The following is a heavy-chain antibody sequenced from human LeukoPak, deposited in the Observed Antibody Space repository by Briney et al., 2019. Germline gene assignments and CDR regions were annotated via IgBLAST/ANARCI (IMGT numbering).Heavy chain of an antibody. J-gene: IGHJ3*01. CDR2: ISSSGSTI. Sequence: GGSLRLSCAASGFTFSSYEMNWVRQAPGKGLEWVSYISSSGSTIYYADSVKGRFTISRDNAKNSLYLQMNSLRAEDTALYYCARGYSSGWYCWGQGTMVTVSS. V-gene: IGHV3-48*03. CDR1: GFTFSSYE. CDR3: ARGYSSGWYC. D-gene: IGHD6-19*01.